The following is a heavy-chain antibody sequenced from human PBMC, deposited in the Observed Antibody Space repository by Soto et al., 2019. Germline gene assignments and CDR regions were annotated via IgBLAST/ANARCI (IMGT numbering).Heavy chain of an antibody. V-gene: IGHV4-31*03. CDR2: IYYDGFS. CDR1: RYSIDLGFYY. J-gene: IGHJ4*02. D-gene: IGHD6-13*01. Sequence: SETLSRTFSVSRYSIDLGFYYWGWTRQLPGKGLEWIGYIYYDGFSSYNPSLQSRVSISSDTSKNQFSLKVRSVTDTETAFYHCTRSKVGHSSTIDFWGQGVLVTVSS. CDR3: TRSKVGHSSTIDF.